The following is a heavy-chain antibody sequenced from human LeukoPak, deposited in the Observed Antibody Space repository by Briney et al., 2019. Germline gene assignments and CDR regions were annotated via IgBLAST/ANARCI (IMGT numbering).Heavy chain of an antibody. CDR2: IYHSGST. Sequence: SETLSLNCAVSGYSISSGYYWGWIRQPPGKGLEWIGSIYHSGSTYYNPSLKSRVTISVDTSKNQLSLKLSSVTAADTAVYYCARHYGGNSYYFDYWGQGTLVTVSS. D-gene: IGHD4-23*01. V-gene: IGHV4-38-2*01. J-gene: IGHJ4*02. CDR1: GYSISSGYY. CDR3: ARHYGGNSYYFDY.